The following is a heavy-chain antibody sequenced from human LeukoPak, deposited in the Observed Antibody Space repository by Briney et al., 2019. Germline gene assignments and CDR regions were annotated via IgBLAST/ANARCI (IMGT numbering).Heavy chain of an antibody. CDR2: ISYDGSKK. D-gene: IGHD3-9*01. CDR1: GFTFSSYG. J-gene: IGHJ6*02. Sequence: GRSLRLSCAASGFTFSSYGMHWVRQAPGKGLEWVAVISYDGSKKYYADSVKGRFTISRDNSKNTVDLQMNSLRAEDTAVFYCAKEHYDIVTGYSTHALDVWGQGTTVTVSS. V-gene: IGHV3-30*18. CDR3: AKEHYDIVTGYSTHALDV.